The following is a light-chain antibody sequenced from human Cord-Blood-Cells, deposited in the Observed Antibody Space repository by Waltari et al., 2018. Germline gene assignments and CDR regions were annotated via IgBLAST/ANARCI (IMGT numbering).Light chain of an antibody. J-gene: IGLJ1*01. CDR1: SSDVGSYHL. V-gene: IGLV2-23*02. CDR2: EVS. Sequence: QSALTQPASVSGSPGQSITISCTGTSSDVGSYHLVSWYQQHPGKAPKLKIYEVSKRPSGFSKLFTGSKSDNTASPTISGLQAEDEADYYCCSYAGSSTYVFGTGTKVTVL. CDR3: CSYAGSSTYV.